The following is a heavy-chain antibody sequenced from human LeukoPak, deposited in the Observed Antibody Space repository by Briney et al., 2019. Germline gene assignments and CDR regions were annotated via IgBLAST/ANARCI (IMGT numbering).Heavy chain of an antibody. J-gene: IGHJ4*02. V-gene: IGHV3-23*01. CDR3: AKGHDYFGGKFFDF. Sequence: GGSLRLSCAASGFTFSTYAMHWVRQAPGKGQEWVSGTSGGSGNIYYADSVKGRFTISRDNSKNNLYLQMNSLRAEDTAVYYCAKGHDYFGGKFFDFWGQGTLVTVSS. CDR1: GFTFSTYA. CDR2: TSGGSGNI. D-gene: IGHD3-16*01.